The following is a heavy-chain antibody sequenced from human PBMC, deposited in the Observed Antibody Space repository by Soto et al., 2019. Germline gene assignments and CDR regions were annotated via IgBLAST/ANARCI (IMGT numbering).Heavy chain of an antibody. CDR3: ARRHGYSYFDQ. V-gene: IGHV1-69*01. J-gene: IGHJ4*02. Sequence: VQLVQSGAEVKKPGSSVKVSCKTSGGTFSSYAISWVRQAPGQGLEWMGGTIPNFGTAYYAQKFQGRVTITADESTSTAYMELSNLRSEDTAVYYCARRHGYSYFDQWGQGTLVTVSS. D-gene: IGHD5-18*01. CDR2: TIPNFGTA. CDR1: GGTFSSYA.